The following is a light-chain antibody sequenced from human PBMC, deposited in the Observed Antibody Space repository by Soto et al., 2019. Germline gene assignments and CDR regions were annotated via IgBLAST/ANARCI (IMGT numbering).Light chain of an antibody. CDR2: GAS. CDR1: RDISDW. V-gene: IGKV3-20*01. CDR3: QQYGSSPIT. J-gene: IGKJ5*01. Sequence: TQSPSTLSASVGDRVTITCRASRDISDWLAWYQQKPGQAPRLLIYGASSRATGVPDRFSGSGSGTDFTLTISRLEPEDFAVYYCQQYGSSPITFGQGTRLEIK.